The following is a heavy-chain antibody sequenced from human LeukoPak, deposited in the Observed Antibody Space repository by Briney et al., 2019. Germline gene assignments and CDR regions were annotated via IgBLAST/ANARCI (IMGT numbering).Heavy chain of an antibody. D-gene: IGHD6-13*01. CDR2: INPNSGGT. CDR3: ARVGGEGEQQGAFDI. J-gene: IGHJ3*02. CDR1: GYSLSELS. Sequence: ASVKVSCKVSGYSLSELSIHWVRQAPGQGLEWMGWINPNSGGTNYAQKFQGRVTMTRDTSISTAYMELSRLRSDDTAVYYRARVGGEGEQQGAFDIWGQGTMVTVSS. V-gene: IGHV1-2*02.